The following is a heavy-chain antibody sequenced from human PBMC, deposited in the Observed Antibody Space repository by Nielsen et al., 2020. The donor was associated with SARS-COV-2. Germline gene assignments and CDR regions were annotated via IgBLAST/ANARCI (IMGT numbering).Heavy chain of an antibody. CDR2: INTYRGSS. CDR3: AKTTFSGSYYPAY. Sequence: ASVKVSCKTSGYTFVDYGISWVRQAPGQGLEWVGWINTYRGSSQYAQKYQGRVTMTTDTSTSTVYVELSSLTSDDTAVYYCAKTTFSGSYYPAYWGQGTLVTVSS. J-gene: IGHJ4*02. V-gene: IGHV1-18*04. D-gene: IGHD1-26*01. CDR1: GYTFVDYG.